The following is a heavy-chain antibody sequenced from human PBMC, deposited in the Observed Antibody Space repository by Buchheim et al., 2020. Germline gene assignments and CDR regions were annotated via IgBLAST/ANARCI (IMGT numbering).Heavy chain of an antibody. Sequence: EVQLVESGGGLVKPGGSLRLSCAASGFTFSNAWMSWVRQAPGKGLEWVGRIKSKTDGGTTDYAAPVKGRFTISRDDSKNTLYLQMNSLKTEDTAVYYCTTDPTHYDFWSGFSTAYYGMDVWGQGTT. D-gene: IGHD3-3*01. J-gene: IGHJ6*02. CDR2: IKSKTDGGTT. CDR1: GFTFSNAW. CDR3: TTDPTHYDFWSGFSTAYYGMDV. V-gene: IGHV3-15*01.